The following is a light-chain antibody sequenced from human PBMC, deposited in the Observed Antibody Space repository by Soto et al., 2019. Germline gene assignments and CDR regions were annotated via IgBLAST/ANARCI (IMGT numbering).Light chain of an antibody. CDR3: QTWSTGIHV. CDR2: LNSDGSH. Sequence: VVTQSPSASASLGASVKLTCTLSSGHSSYAIAWHQQQPEKGPRYLMKLNSDGSHSKGDGIPDRFSGSSSGAERYLTISSLQSEDEADYFCQTWSTGIHVFGTGTKLTVL. CDR1: SGHSSYA. J-gene: IGLJ1*01. V-gene: IGLV4-69*01.